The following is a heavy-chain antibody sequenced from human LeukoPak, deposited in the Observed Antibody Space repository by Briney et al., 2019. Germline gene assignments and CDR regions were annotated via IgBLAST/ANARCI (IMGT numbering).Heavy chain of an antibody. CDR1: GFTFSSYG. D-gene: IGHD5-18*01. Sequence: GGSLRLSCSASGFTFSSYGMHWVRQAPGKGLERVAFIRYDGSNKYYADSVKGRFTISRDNSKNTLYLQMKSLRAEDTAVYYCAKDPRDHSYGWNWRYFDYWGQGTLVTVSA. CDR3: AKDPRDHSYGWNWRYFDY. V-gene: IGHV3-30*02. CDR2: IRYDGSNK. J-gene: IGHJ4*02.